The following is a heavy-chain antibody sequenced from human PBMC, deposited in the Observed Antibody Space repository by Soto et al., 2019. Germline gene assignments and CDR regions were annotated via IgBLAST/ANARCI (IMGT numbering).Heavy chain of an antibody. D-gene: IGHD3-3*01. J-gene: IGHJ3*02. V-gene: IGHV4-38-2*02. CDR2: IYHSGST. CDR1: GYSISSGYY. CDR3: ARDWGQRITIFRVVTGYAFDI. Sequence: PSETLSLTCAVSGYSISSGYYWGWIRQPPGKGLEWIGSIYHSGSTYYNPSLKSRVTISVDTSKNQFSLKLSSVTAADTAVYYCARDWGQRITIFRVVTGYAFDIWGQGPMVT.